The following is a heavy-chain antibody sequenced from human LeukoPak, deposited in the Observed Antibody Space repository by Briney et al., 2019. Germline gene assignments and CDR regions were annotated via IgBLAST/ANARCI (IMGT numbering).Heavy chain of an antibody. Sequence: SGGSLRLSCAASGFTFSSYSMNWVRQAPGKGLEWVSYISSSSSTIYYADSVKGRFAISRDNAKNSLYLQMNSLGAEDTAVYYCARETSDYGSGSYVDYWGQGTLVTVSS. CDR2: ISSSSSTI. CDR3: ARETSDYGSGSYVDY. V-gene: IGHV3-48*04. CDR1: GFTFSSYS. D-gene: IGHD3-10*01. J-gene: IGHJ4*02.